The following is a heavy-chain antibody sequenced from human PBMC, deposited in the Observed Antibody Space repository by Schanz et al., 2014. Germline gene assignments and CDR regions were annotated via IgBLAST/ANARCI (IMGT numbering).Heavy chain of an antibody. V-gene: IGHV4-59*12. D-gene: IGHD6-13*01. CDR2: VYSTGSA. Sequence: QMQLQGSGPGLVKPSETLSLTCAVSGGSISTYYWSWVRQPPGKGLEWLAYVYSTGSANYNPSLKGRLTISVDPSKNQFSLMLGSVTAADTAVYYCARAAGPVDYWGQGTLVTVSS. J-gene: IGHJ4*02. CDR1: GGSISTYY. CDR3: ARAAGPVDY.